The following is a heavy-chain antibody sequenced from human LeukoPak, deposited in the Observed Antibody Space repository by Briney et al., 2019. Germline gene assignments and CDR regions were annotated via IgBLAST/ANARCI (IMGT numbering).Heavy chain of an antibody. V-gene: IGHV4-31*03. J-gene: IGHJ6*03. D-gene: IGHD4-17*01. CDR2: IYYSGST. CDR3: ARVDGDYGDYYYYMDV. CDR1: GGSISNGGYY. Sequence: TLSLTCTVSGGSISNGGYYWSWIRQHPGKGLEWIGYIYYSGSTYYNPSLNSRVTISVDTSENQFSLKLSSVTAADTAVYYCARVDGDYGDYYYYMDVWGKGTTVTVSS.